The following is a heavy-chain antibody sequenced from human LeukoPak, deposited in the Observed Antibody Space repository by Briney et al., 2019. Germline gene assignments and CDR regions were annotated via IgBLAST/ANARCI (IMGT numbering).Heavy chain of an antibody. CDR3: ARELSGVTGYTYGRGIDY. J-gene: IGHJ4*02. Sequence: PGGSLRLSCAASGFTFSSYWMSWVRQAPGKGLEWVANIKKDGSEKYYVDSVKGRFTNSRDNAKTSLYLQMNSLRAEDTAVYYCARELSGVTGYTYGRGIDYWGQGTLVTVSS. V-gene: IGHV3-7*01. CDR1: GFTFSSYW. CDR2: IKKDGSEK. D-gene: IGHD5-18*01.